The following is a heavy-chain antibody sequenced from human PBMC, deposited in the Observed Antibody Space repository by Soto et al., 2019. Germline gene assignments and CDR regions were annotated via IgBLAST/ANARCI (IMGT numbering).Heavy chain of an antibody. CDR1: VFTFSAYG. CDR3: ARDRNYYGSGSSAIDY. V-gene: IGHV3-33*08. CDR2: IWYDGTNK. D-gene: IGHD3-10*01. Sequence: PWWSLRLSCSATVFTFSAYGMFWFRQAPGKGLEWVAVIWYDGTNKYYADSVRGRFTISRDNSKNMLYLQMNSLRDEDTAVYYCARDRNYYGSGSSAIDYWGQGTLVTVSS. J-gene: IGHJ4*02.